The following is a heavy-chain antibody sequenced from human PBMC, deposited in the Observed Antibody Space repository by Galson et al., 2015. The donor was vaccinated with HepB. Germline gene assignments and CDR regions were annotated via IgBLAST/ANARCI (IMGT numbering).Heavy chain of an antibody. Sequence: LRLSCAASGFNFDDYAMHWVRQPPGKGLEWVSGFTWRSGTIVYADSVKGRFTISRDNANNSLYLQMNSLRPEDTALYSCVRAYCGGDCSYFYYGMDVWGRGTTVTVSS. CDR2: FTWRSGTI. CDR3: VRAYCGGDCSYFYYGMDV. J-gene: IGHJ6*02. D-gene: IGHD2-21*02. V-gene: IGHV3-9*01. CDR1: GFNFDDYA.